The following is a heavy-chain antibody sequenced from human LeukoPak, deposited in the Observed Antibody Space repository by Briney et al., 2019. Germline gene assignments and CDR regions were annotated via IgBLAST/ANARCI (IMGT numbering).Heavy chain of an antibody. CDR2: MNPNSGNT. V-gene: IGHV1-8*01. D-gene: IGHD6-13*01. CDR3: ARGIGSWFVGAFDI. CDR1: GYTFTSYD. J-gene: IGHJ3*02. Sequence: ASVTVSCKASGYTFTSYDINWVRQATGQGLEGMGWMNPNSGNTGYAQKFQGRVTMTRNTSISTAYMELSSLRSEDTAVYYCARGIGSWFVGAFDIWGQGTMVTVSS.